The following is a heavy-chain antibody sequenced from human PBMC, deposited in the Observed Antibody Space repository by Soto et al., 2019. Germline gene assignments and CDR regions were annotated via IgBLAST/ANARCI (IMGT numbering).Heavy chain of an antibody. CDR2: IYPGDSDT. J-gene: IGHJ5*02. CDR1: GYSFTSYW. CDR3: ARQKGVAVGKYNWFDP. V-gene: IGHV5-51*01. D-gene: IGHD2-15*01. Sequence: PGESLKISCKGSGYSFTSYWIGWVRQMPGKGLEWMGIIYPGDSDTRYSPSFQGQVTISADKSISTAYLQWSSLKASDTAMYYCARQKGVAVGKYNWFDPWGQGTLVTVSS.